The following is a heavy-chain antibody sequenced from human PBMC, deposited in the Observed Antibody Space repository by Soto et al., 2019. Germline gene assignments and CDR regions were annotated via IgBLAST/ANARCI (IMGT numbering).Heavy chain of an antibody. CDR3: ARDSSSWYGEGYYYYYFMDV. V-gene: IGHV3-33*01. Sequence: GGSLRLSCAASGFTFSSYGMHWVRQAPGKGLEWVAVIWYDGSNKYYADSVKGRFTISRDNSKNTLYLQMNSLRAEDTAVYYCARDSSSWYGEGYYYYYFMDVCGKGTTVTVSS. CDR2: IWYDGSNK. CDR1: GFTFSSYG. J-gene: IGHJ6*03. D-gene: IGHD6-13*01.